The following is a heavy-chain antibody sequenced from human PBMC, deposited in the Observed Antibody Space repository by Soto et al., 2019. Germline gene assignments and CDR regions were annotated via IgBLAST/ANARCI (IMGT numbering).Heavy chain of an antibody. CDR3: AKDAPRYSSSWSYFMGFDY. CDR2: ISGSGGST. CDR1: GFTFSSYA. Sequence: PGGSLRLSCAASGFTFSSYAMSWVRQAPGKGLEWVSAISGSGGSTYYADSVKGRFTISRDNSKNTLYLQMNSLRAKDTAVYYCAKDAPRYSSSWSYFMGFDYWGQGALVTVSS. D-gene: IGHD6-13*01. J-gene: IGHJ4*02. V-gene: IGHV3-23*01.